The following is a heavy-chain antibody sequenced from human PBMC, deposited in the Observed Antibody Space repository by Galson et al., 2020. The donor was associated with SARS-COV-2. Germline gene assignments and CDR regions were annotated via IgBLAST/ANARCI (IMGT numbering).Heavy chain of an antibody. Sequence: SETLSLTCTVSGGSISSYYWSWIRQPPGKGLEWIGYIYYSGSTNYNPSLKSRVTISVDTSKNQFSLKLSSVTAADTAVYYCARDEALHDYGDYEWRFGAFDIWGQGTMVTVSS. CDR2: IYYSGST. CDR1: GGSISSYY. D-gene: IGHD4-17*01. CDR3: ARDEALHDYGDYEWRFGAFDI. J-gene: IGHJ3*02. V-gene: IGHV4-59*01.